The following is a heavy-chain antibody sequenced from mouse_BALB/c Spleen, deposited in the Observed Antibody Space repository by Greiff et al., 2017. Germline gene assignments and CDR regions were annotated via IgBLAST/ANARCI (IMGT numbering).Heavy chain of an antibody. CDR2: ISSGSSTI. CDR3: ARDELGRLDY. D-gene: IGHD4-1*01. J-gene: IGHJ2*01. Sequence: EVQLVESGGGLVQPGGSRKLSCAASGFTFSSFGMHWVRQAPEKGLEWVAYISSGSSTIYYADTVKGRFTISRDNPKNTLFLQMTSLRSEDTAMYYCARDELGRLDYWGQGTTLTVSS. CDR1: GFTFSSFG. V-gene: IGHV5-17*02.